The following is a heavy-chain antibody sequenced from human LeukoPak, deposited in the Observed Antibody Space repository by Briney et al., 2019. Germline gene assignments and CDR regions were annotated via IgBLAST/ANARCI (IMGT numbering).Heavy chain of an antibody. J-gene: IGHJ4*02. CDR2: IYYSGST. D-gene: IGHD5-18*01. Sequence: SETQSLTCTVSGGSISSSSYYWGWIRQPPGKGLEWIGSIYYSGSTYYNPSLKSRVTISVDTSKNQFSLKLSSVTAADTAVYYCASGYSYGSIDYWGQGTLVTVSS. V-gene: IGHV4-39*07. CDR3: ASGYSYGSIDY. CDR1: GGSISSSSYY.